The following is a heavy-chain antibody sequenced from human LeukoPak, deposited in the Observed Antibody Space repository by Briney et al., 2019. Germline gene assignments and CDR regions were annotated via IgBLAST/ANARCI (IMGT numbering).Heavy chain of an antibody. D-gene: IGHD3-22*01. CDR3: ARELNYYDSSGYYN. J-gene: IGHJ4*02. CDR2: IYYSGST. Sequence: SETLSLTCTVSGGSISSHYWSWIRQPPGKGLEWIGYIYYSGSTNYNPSLKSRVTISVDTSKNQFSLKLSSVTAADTAVYYCARELNYYDSSGYYNWGQGTLVTVSS. V-gene: IGHV4-59*11. CDR1: GGSISSHY.